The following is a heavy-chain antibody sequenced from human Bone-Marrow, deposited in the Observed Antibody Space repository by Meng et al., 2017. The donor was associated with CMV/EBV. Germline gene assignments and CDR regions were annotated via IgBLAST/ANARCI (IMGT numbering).Heavy chain of an antibody. CDR3: ARTTYGDYTEY. CDR2: IIPIFGTA. Sequence: SVKVSCKASGGTFSSYAISWVRQAPGQGLEWMGGIIPIFGTANYAQKFQGRVTMTRDTSISAAYMELSRLRSDDPAVYYCARTTYGDYTEYWGQGTLVTVSS. V-gene: IGHV1-69*05. J-gene: IGHJ4*02. D-gene: IGHD4-17*01. CDR1: GGTFSSYA.